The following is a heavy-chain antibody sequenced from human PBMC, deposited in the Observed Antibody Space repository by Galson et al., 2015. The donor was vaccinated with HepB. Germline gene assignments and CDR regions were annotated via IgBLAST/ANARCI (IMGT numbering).Heavy chain of an antibody. D-gene: IGHD4-17*01. V-gene: IGHV1-69*04. Sequence: SVKVSCKASGGTFSSYTISWVRQAPGQGLEWMGRIIPILGIANYEQKFQGRVTITADKSTSTAYMELSSLRSEDTAVYYCARERGDYKNWFDPWGQGTLVTVSS. CDR3: ARERGDYKNWFDP. J-gene: IGHJ5*02. CDR1: GGTFSSYT. CDR2: IIPILGIA.